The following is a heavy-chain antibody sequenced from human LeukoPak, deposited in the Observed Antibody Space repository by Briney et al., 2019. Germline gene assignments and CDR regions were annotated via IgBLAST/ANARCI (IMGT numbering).Heavy chain of an antibody. CDR3: ARGQGYFDWLKDHYGMDV. CDR1: GGSISSYY. CDR2: IYYSGST. D-gene: IGHD3-9*01. Sequence: SETLSLTCTVSGGSISSYYWSWIRQPPGKGLEWIGYIYYSGSTNYNPSLKSRVTISVDTSKNQFSLKLSSVTAADTAVYYCARGQGYFDWLKDHYGMDVWGQGTTVTVSS. J-gene: IGHJ6*02. V-gene: IGHV4-59*01.